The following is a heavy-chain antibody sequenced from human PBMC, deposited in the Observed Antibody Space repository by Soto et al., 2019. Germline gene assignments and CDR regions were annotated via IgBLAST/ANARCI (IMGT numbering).Heavy chain of an antibody. D-gene: IGHD3-22*01. V-gene: IGHV3-30*18. CDR2: ISYDGSNK. J-gene: IGHJ4*02. CDR1: GFTFSSYC. Sequence: GGSLRLSCAASGFTFSSYCMHWVRQAPGKGLEWVAVISYDGSNKYYADSVKGRFTISRDNSKNTLYLQMNSLRAEDTAVYYCAKGPDYYDSSGIFDYWGQGTLVTVSS. CDR3: AKGPDYYDSSGIFDY.